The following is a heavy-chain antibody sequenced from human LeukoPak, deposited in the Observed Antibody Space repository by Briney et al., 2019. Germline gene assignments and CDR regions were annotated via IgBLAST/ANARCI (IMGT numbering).Heavy chain of an antibody. CDR2: IYPGDSDT. J-gene: IGHJ4*02. CDR3: ARLIGYCSSTSCYATNYFDY. CDR1: GYSFTSYW. D-gene: IGHD2-2*01. V-gene: IGHV5-51*01. Sequence: GESLKISCQDSGYSFTSYWIGWVRQMPGKGLEWMGIIYPGDSDTRYSPSFQGQVTISADKSISTAYLQWSSLKASDTAMYYCARLIGYCSSTSCYATNYFDYWGQGTLVTVSS.